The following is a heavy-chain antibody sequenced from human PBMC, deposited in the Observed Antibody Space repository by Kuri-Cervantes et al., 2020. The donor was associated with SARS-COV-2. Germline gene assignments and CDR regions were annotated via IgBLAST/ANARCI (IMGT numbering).Heavy chain of an antibody. CDR1: GGSLSGHY. CDR3: ARGVGAAVAGTLITIYYYYGMDV. D-gene: IGHD6-19*01. V-gene: IGHV4-34*01. CDR2: IYPSGST. J-gene: IGHJ6*02. Sequence: SETLSLTCGVHGGSLSGHYWSWIRQPPGKGLEWIGEIYPSGSTNYKPSLKSRVTISVDTSKNQFSLKLSSVTAADTAVYYCARGVGAAVAGTLITIYYYYGMDVWGQGTTVTVSS.